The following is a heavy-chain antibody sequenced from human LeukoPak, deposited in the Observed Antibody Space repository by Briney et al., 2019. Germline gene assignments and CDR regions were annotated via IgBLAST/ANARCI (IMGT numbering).Heavy chain of an antibody. J-gene: IGHJ5*02. CDR3: ARDNSVGDIAWWFDP. Sequence: GASVKVSCKASGYTFSNNWMHWVRQAPGQGLEWIGLINPTGTGTLYAQKFQGRVTMTRDTSTSTDYMELSSLRSEDTAVYYCARDNSVGDIAWWFDPWGQGTLVTVSS. CDR2: INPTGTGT. D-gene: IGHD3-10*01. V-gene: IGHV1-46*01. CDR1: GYTFSNNW.